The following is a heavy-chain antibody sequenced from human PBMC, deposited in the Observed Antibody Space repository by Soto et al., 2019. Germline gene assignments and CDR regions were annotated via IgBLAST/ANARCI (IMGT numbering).Heavy chain of an antibody. CDR1: GFTFTSYA. J-gene: IGHJ4*02. CDR3: ARDFTGWPPDGVDS. CDR2: ISAYNGGT. V-gene: IGHV1-18*01. D-gene: IGHD3-16*01. Sequence: QVHLVQSGAEVKMPGASVNVSCKTSGFTFTSYAITWVRQAPGKGLEWLGWISAYNGGTNYAQKFQGRVFMTTDSSTSTAYMELGRLTSDDTAIYFCARDFTGWPPDGVDSWGQGTLVTVPA.